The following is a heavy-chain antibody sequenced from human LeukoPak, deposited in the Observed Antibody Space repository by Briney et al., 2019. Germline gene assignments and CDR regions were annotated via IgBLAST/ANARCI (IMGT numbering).Heavy chain of an antibody. V-gene: IGHV3-30*04. CDR3: ARGGDFDY. J-gene: IGHJ4*02. CDR2: ISYDGSNK. Sequence: GGSLRLSCAASGFTFSSYAMHWVRQAPGKGLEWVAVISYDGSNKYYADSVKGRFTISRDNSKNTLYLQMNSLRAEDTAVYYCARGGDFDYWGRGTLVTVSS. CDR1: GFTFSSYA.